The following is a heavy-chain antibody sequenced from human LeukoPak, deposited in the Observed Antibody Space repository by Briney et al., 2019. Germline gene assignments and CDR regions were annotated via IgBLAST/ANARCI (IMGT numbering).Heavy chain of an antibody. D-gene: IGHD4-17*01. CDR2: TYYRSRWYN. V-gene: IGHV6-1*01. J-gene: IGHJ4*02. CDR1: GDSVSGNRVA. CDR3: ARARDYGAMYYFDY. Sequence: SQTLSLTCAVSGDSVSGNRVAWNWIRQSPSRGLEWLGRTYYRSRWYNDYAVSAKSRLIITPDTSKNQFSLQRNSVTPEDAAVYYCARARDYGAMYYFDYWGQGTLVTVSS.